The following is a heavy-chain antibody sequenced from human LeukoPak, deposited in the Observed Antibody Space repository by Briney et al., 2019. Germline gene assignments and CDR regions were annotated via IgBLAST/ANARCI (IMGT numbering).Heavy chain of an antibody. J-gene: IGHJ4*02. CDR1: GYTFTGFY. V-gene: IGHV1-2*02. CDR2: INPNSGGT. CDR3: ARGYLSYYDVSGYPFDY. Sequence: ASVKVSCKTSGYTFTGFYMHWVRQAPGQGLEWMGWINPNSGGTNYAQKFQGRVTMTRDTSISTAYMELRRLRSDDTAVYYCARGYLSYYDVSGYPFDYWGQGTLVTVSS. D-gene: IGHD3-22*01.